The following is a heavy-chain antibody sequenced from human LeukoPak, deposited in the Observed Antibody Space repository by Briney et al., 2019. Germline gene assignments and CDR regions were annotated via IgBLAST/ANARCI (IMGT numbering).Heavy chain of an antibody. CDR2: INGAGSST. V-gene: IGHV3-74*01. D-gene: IGHD6-19*01. Sequence: GGSLRLSCAASGFTFSSHWMHWVRKAPGKGLVWVSRINGAGSSTSYADSVKGRFTVSRDNAKNTLNLQMKSLRAEDTAVYYCARDLFFSDAGYSSGWRAEYFHHWGQGTLVTVSS. CDR1: GFTFSSHW. J-gene: IGHJ1*01. CDR3: ARDLFFSDAGYSSGWRAEYFHH.